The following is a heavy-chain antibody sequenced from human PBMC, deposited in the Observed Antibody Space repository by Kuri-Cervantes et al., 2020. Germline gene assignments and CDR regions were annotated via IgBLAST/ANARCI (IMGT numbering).Heavy chain of an antibody. V-gene: IGHV3-13*01. D-gene: IGHD6-19*01. J-gene: IGHJ4*02. CDR2: IGTAGDT. CDR3: ARDTHGYSSGWKTPYYFDY. CDR1: GFTFDDYA. Sequence: LSLTCAASGFTFDDYAMHWVRQAPGKGLEWVSGIGTAGDTYYPGSVKSRFTISRENAKNSLYLQMNSLRAGDTAMYYCARDTHGYSSGWKTPYYFDYWGQGTLVTVSS.